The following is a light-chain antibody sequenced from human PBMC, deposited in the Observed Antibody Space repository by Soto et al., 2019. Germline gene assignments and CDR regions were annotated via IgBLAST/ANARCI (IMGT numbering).Light chain of an antibody. J-gene: IGKJ1*01. V-gene: IGKV1-5*01. CDR2: DAS. CDR1: QSISSW. Sequence: DIQMIQSPSPLSASVGDRVTITCRASQSISSWLAWYQQKPGKAPRLLIYDASYLERGVPSRFSGSGSGTEFTLTISDLQPDDLATYYCQQYNNFWTFGPGTKVEI. CDR3: QQYNNFWT.